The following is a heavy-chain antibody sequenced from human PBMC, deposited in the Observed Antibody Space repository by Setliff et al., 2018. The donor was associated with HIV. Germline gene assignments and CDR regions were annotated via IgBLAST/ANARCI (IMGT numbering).Heavy chain of an antibody. CDR1: GYSFNTYG. Sequence: GASVKVSCKTSGYSFNTYGIGWMRLAPGQGLEGMGWISAYNGKTNLAQKFQGKVTVTTDSSTSTAYMELRSLRSDDTAVDFCARDWNYFASGSNAFDIWGQGTMVTVS. V-gene: IGHV1-18*01. CDR2: ISAYNGKT. D-gene: IGHD3-10*01. J-gene: IGHJ3*02. CDR3: ARDWNYFASGSNAFDI.